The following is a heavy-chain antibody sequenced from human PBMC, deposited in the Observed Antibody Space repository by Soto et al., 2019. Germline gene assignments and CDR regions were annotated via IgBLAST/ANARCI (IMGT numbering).Heavy chain of an antibody. CDR1: GGSISSGGYY. CDR2: IYYSGST. CDR3: ARDGRPHVLRFLGRQPRGGMDV. J-gene: IGHJ6*02. Sequence: TSETLSLTCTVSGGSISSGGYYWSWIRQHPGKGLEWIGYIYYSGSTYYNPSLKSRVTISVDTSKNQFSLKLSSVTAADTAVYYCARDGRPHVLRFLGRQPRGGMDVWGQGTKVTVYS. V-gene: IGHV4-31*03. D-gene: IGHD3-3*01.